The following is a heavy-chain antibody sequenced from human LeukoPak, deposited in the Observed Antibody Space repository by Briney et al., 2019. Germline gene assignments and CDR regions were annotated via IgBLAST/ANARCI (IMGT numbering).Heavy chain of an antibody. J-gene: IGHJ4*02. CDR1: GFIFSSYA. D-gene: IGHD3-10*01. V-gene: IGHV3-30*04. Sequence: GGSLRLSCAASGFIFSSYAMHWVRQAPGKGLEWVAVTSYDGSNKYYADSVEGRFTVSRDKSKNTLFLQMNSLKPEDTAVYFCARDTPLYGSGSYHPGYWGQGTLVTVSS. CDR2: TSYDGSNK. CDR3: ARDTPLYGSGSYHPGY.